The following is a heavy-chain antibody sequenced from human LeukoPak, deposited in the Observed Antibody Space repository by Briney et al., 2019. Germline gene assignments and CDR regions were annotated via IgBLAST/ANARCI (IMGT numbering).Heavy chain of an antibody. CDR1: GFTLSSYE. D-gene: IGHD1-1*01. CDR3: ASYNWNAQGAS. J-gene: IGHJ5*02. V-gene: IGHV3-53*01. Sequence: GGSLRLSCAASGFTLSSYEMNWVRQAPGKGLEWVSVIYSGGFTNYADSVKGRFTISRDNSKNTLYLQMNSLRAEDTAVYYCASYNWNAQGASWGQGTLVTVSS. CDR2: IYSGGFT.